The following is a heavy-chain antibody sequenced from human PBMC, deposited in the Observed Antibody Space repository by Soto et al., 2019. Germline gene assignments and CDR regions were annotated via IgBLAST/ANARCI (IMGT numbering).Heavy chain of an antibody. V-gene: IGHV4-61*01. CDR2: IYYSGNT. D-gene: IGHD2-8*01. Sequence: AETLSLTCTVSGGSVSSGSYYWRWIRQPPGKGLEWIGYIYYSGNTNYNPSLKSRVTISMDTSKNQLSLKLTSMTAADTAVYYCARDMYAGFTHYFDPWGQGTLVTVSS. J-gene: IGHJ5*02. CDR1: GGSVSSGSYY. CDR3: ARDMYAGFTHYFDP.